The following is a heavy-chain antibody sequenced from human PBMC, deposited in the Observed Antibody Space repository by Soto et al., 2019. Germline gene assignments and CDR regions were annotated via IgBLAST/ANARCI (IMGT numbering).Heavy chain of an antibody. CDR1: GFTFSSHS. Sequence: EVQLVESGGGLVKPGGSLSLSWAASGFTFSSHSMNWVRQAPGKGLEWVSSISSSSSNIYYADSVKGRFTISRDNAKNSLYLQMNSLRAEDTAVYYCARESETAMVGDYWGQGTLVIVSS. D-gene: IGHD5-18*01. CDR2: ISSSSSNI. J-gene: IGHJ4*02. V-gene: IGHV3-21*01. CDR3: ARESETAMVGDY.